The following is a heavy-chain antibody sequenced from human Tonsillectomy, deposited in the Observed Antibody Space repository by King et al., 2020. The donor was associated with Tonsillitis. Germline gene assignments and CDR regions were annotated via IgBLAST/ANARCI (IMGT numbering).Heavy chain of an antibody. V-gene: IGHV3-9*01. CDR1: GFSFDDYA. J-gene: IGHJ3*02. CDR3: AKGRGGLDAFDI. D-gene: IGHD3-16*01. Sequence: VQLVESGGGLVQPGRSLRLSCAASGFSFDDYAMHWVRQAPGKGLEWVSSISWNSGSRDYADSVKGRFTISRDNAKNSLYLQMNSLRAEDTAFYYCAKGRGGLDAFDIWGQGTMVTVSS. CDR2: ISWNSGSR.